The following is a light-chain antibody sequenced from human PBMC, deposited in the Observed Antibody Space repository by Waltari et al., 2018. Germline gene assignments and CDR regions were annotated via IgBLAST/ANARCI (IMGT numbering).Light chain of an antibody. CDR2: FND. V-gene: IGLV1-44*01. Sequence: QSVLTQPPSASGTPGQRVTISCSASSSTTGTNTVNWYQHPPGTAPQLVIYFNDQRPSGVPDRFSGSKSGTSASLAISGLQSEDEADFHCAVWDDSLNGLIFGGGTKLTVL. J-gene: IGLJ2*01. CDR3: AVWDDSLNGLI. CDR1: SSTTGTNT.